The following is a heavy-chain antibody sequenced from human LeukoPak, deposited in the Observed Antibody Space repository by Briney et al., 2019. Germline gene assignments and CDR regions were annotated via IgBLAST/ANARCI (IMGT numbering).Heavy chain of an antibody. CDR2: INAGNGNT. V-gene: IGHV1-3*01. CDR3: ARVSMVRGVISWFDP. CDR1: GYTFTSYA. D-gene: IGHD3-10*01. Sequence: ASVKVSCKASGYTFTSYAMHWVRQAPGQRLEWMGWINAGNGNTKYSQNFQGRVTITRDTSASTAYMELSSLRSEDTAVYYCARVSMVRGVISWFDPWGQGTLVTVSS. J-gene: IGHJ5*02.